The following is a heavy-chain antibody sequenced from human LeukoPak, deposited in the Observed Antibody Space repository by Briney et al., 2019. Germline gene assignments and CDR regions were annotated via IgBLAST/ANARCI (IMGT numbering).Heavy chain of an antibody. CDR1: GFTFSSYG. D-gene: IGHD6-19*01. V-gene: IGHV3-74*01. CDR3: ATAGQWRFDS. Sequence: QPGGSLRLSCAASGFTFSSYGMSWVRQAPGKGLVWVSRLSPDGGTIDYSDSVRGRFTISRDNAKDTLYLQMNSLRVDDTAVYYCATAGQWRFDSWGLGTLVTVSS. J-gene: IGHJ4*02. CDR2: LSPDGGTI.